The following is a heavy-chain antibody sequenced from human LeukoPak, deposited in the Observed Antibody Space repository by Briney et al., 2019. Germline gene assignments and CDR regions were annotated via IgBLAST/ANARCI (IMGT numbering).Heavy chain of an antibody. D-gene: IGHD3-22*01. V-gene: IGHV1-2*02. CDR1: GYTFTGYY. CDR2: INPNSGRT. J-gene: IGHJ4*02. CDR3: ARGTYYDSSAYSGVRLFDY. Sequence: ASVKVSCEAFGYTFTGYYMHWVRQAPGQGLEWMGWINPNSGRTNYAQKFQGRVTMTGDTSISTAYMELTRLTSDDTAVYYCARGTYYDSSAYSGVRLFDYWGQGTLVTVSS.